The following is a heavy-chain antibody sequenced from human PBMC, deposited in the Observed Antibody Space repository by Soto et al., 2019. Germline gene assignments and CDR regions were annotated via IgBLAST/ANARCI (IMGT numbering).Heavy chain of an antibody. J-gene: IGHJ6*02. CDR2: ISSSSSYI. CDR3: ARDLGYDVVVPAAIYYYGMDV. Sequence: GGSLRLSCAASGFTFSSYSMNWVRQAPGKGLEWVSSISSSSSYIYYADSAKGRFTISRDNAKNSLYLQMNSLRAEDTAVYYCARDLGYDVVVPAAIYYYGMDVWGQGTTVTVSS. CDR1: GFTFSSYS. D-gene: IGHD2-2*01. V-gene: IGHV3-21*01.